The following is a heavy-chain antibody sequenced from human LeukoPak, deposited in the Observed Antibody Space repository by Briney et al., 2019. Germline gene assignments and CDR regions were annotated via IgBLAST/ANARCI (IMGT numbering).Heavy chain of an antibody. J-gene: IGHJ4*02. Sequence: GGSLRLSCAASGFTFSIFWVHWVRQTPGKGLEWVANIQGDGSTKHYLESVKGRFTISRDNAKNSLYLQMNSLRAEDTAVYYCAREFYGNSDLDWWGQGTLVTVSA. D-gene: IGHD4-23*01. CDR2: IQGDGSTK. CDR3: AREFYGNSDLDW. V-gene: IGHV3-7*04. CDR1: GFTFSIFW.